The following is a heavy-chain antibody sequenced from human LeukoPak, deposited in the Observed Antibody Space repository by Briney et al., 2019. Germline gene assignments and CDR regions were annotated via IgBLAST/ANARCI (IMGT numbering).Heavy chain of an antibody. V-gene: IGHV3-33*08. CDR2: IWYDGSNK. CDR3: ARDSGPRPPLDY. Sequence: GGSLRLSCAASGFTFSTSGMHWVRQAPGKGLEWVAVIWYDGSNKHYAESVKGRFSISRDNSKSTLYLQMNSLRAEDTAVYYCARDSGPRPPLDYWGQGTLVTVSS. J-gene: IGHJ4*02. CDR1: GFTFSTSG.